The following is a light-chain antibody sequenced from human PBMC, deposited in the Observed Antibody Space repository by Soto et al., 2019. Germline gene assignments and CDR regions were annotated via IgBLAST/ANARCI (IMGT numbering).Light chain of an antibody. Sequence: QSALTQPASVSGSPGQSITISCTGTSSDVGGYNYVSWYQHHPGKAPKLIIYDVAYRPSGVSTRFSGSKAGNTASLTISGLQAEDEADYYCSSYAGGSSLLVFGGGTKRTAL. V-gene: IGLV2-14*03. J-gene: IGLJ3*02. CDR2: DVA. CDR1: SSDVGGYNY. CDR3: SSYAGGSSLLV.